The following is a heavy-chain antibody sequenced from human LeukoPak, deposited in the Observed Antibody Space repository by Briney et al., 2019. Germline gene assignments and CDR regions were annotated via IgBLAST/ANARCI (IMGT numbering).Heavy chain of an antibody. V-gene: IGHV1-69*04. CDR2: IIPILGIA. J-gene: IGHJ3*02. CDR3: AGQLTGPDAFDI. D-gene: IGHD1-14*01. CDR1: GGTFSSYA. Sequence: SVKVSCKASGGTFSSYAISWVRQAPGQGLEWMGRIIPILGIANYAQKFQGRVTMTTDTSTSTAYMELRSLRSDDTAVYYCAGQLTGPDAFDIWGQGTMVTVSS.